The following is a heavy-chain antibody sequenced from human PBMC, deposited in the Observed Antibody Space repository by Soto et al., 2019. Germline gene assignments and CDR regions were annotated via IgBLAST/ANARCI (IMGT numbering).Heavy chain of an antibody. CDR3: ARYLSISTNCTGPVCYYYYGMDV. CDR2: IWYDGSNK. CDR1: GFTFSNYG. J-gene: IGHJ6*02. Sequence: QVQLVESGGGVVQPGRSLRLSCAASGFTFSNYGMHWVRQAPGKGLEWVAIIWYDGSNKYYADSVKGRFTISRDNSKNTLYLKMNSLRAEDTAVYYCARYLSISTNCTGPVCYYYYGMDVWGQGTTVTVSS. D-gene: IGHD2-2*01. V-gene: IGHV3-33*01.